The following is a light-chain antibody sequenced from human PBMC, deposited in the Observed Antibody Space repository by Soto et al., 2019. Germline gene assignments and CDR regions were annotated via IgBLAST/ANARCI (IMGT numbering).Light chain of an antibody. V-gene: IGKV3-20*01. CDR3: QQYGSTPYT. J-gene: IGKJ2*01. CDR1: QSVSSSY. CDR2: GAS. Sequence: EIVLTQSPGTLSLSPGERATLSCRASQSVSSSYLAWYQQQPGQAPRPLIYGASSRATGIPDRFSGSGSGTDFTLTISRLEPEDFAVYYCQQYGSTPYTFGHGTKLEI.